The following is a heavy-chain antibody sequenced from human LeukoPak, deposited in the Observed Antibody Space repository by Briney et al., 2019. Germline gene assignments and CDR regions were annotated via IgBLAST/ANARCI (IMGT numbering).Heavy chain of an antibody. V-gene: IGHV1-24*01. D-gene: IGHD3-22*01. CDR2: FDPEDGET. Sequence: ASVTVSCKVSGYTLTELSMHWVRQAPGKGLEWMGGFDPEDGETIYAQKFQGRVTMTEDTSTDTAYMELSSLRSEDTAVYYCATSSLGYYDSSGYYLDAFDIWGQGTMVTVSS. CDR3: ATSSLGYYDSSGYYLDAFDI. CDR1: GYTLTELS. J-gene: IGHJ3*02.